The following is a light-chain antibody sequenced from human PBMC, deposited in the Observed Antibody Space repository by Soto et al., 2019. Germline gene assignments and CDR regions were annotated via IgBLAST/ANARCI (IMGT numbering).Light chain of an antibody. CDR2: DVR. V-gene: IGLV2-14*01. CDR3: SSYTSSSTVV. CDR1: SSDVGGYNY. Sequence: QSALTQPASVSWSPGQSITISCTGTSSDVGGYNYVSWYQQHPGEAPKLMIYDVRNRPSGVSNRFSGSKSGNTASLTISGLQAEDEADYYCSSYTSSSTVVFGGGTKLTVL. J-gene: IGLJ2*01.